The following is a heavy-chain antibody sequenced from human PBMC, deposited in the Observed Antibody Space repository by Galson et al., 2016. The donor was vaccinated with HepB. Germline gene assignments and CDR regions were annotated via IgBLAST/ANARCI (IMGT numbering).Heavy chain of an antibody. V-gene: IGHV2-5*02. Sequence: PALVKPTQTLTLTCTFSGFSLTTPGVSVGWVRQPPGETLEWLALIYWDDDKRYSPSLESRLTITKETSKNQVFLTMTNLDPVDTATYFCAYMKGFLIYFDYWGQGTLVTVSS. J-gene: IGHJ4*02. D-gene: IGHD3-3*01. CDR1: GFSLTTPGVS. CDR3: AYMKGFLIYFDY. CDR2: IYWDDDK.